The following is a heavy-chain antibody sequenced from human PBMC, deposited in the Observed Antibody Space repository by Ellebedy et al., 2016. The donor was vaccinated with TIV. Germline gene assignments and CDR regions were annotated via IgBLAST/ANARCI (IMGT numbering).Heavy chain of an antibody. V-gene: IGHV5-51*01. D-gene: IGHD4-17*01. CDR3: ARRRGLGDYSAFDI. CDR1: GYSFTSYW. Sequence: ASVKVSCKGSGYSFTSYWIGWVRQMPGKGLEWLGIIYPGDSDTRYSPSFQGHVTISADKSISTAYLQWSSLKASDTAMYYWARRRGLGDYSAFDIWGQGTMVTVSS. J-gene: IGHJ3*02. CDR2: IYPGDSDT.